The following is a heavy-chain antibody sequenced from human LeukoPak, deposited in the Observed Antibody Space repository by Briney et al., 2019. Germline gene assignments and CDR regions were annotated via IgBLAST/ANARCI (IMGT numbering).Heavy chain of an antibody. CDR1: GFTFSNYA. CDR3: ARDPRGPTGYDHSGRDSFDY. Sequence: PGGSLRLSCAASGFTFSNYAMLWVRQVPGKGLEWVAVIFYDGDTKYYADSVKGRFTISRDNSKDTLYLHMTRLSPEDTAVYNCARDPRGPTGYDHSGRDSFDYWGPGTLVTVSS. V-gene: IGHV3-30*04. D-gene: IGHD3-22*01. J-gene: IGHJ4*02. CDR2: IFYDGDTK.